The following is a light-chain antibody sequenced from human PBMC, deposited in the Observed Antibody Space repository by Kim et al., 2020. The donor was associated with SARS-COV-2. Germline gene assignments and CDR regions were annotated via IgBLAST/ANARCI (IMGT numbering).Light chain of an antibody. J-gene: IGKJ2*01. CDR3: QQYGDWPYV. CDR2: GAS. CDR1: QNIGSN. Sequence: ETVMTQSPAALSVSPGERATLSCRTSQNIGSNLGWYQQKPGQAPRLLIYGASTRATGISGRFSGSGSGTDFTLTISSLQSEDLAVYYCQQYGDWPYVFGQGTKLEI. V-gene: IGKV3-15*01.